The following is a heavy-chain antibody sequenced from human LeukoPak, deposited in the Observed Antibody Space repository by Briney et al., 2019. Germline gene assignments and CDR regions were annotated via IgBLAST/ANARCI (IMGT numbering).Heavy chain of an antibody. D-gene: IGHD6-19*01. J-gene: IGHJ4*02. CDR2: INHSGST. V-gene: IGHV4-34*01. CDR1: GFTFSSYA. CDR3: ASGRVGSSGWLTDY. Sequence: GSLRLSCAASGFTFSSYAMHWVRQAPGKGLEWIGEINHSGSTNYNPSLKSRVTISVDTSKNQFSLKLSSVTAADTAVYYCASGRVGSSGWLTDYWGQGTLVTVSS.